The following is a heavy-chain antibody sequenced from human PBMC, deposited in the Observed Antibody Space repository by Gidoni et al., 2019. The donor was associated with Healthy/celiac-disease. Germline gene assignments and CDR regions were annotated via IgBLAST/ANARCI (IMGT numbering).Heavy chain of an antibody. V-gene: IGHV3-33*01. Sequence: QVQLVESGGGVVQPGRSLRRSCAASGFTFSSYGMLWVRQAPGKGLEWVAVIWYDGRNKSYADSVKGRFTISRDNSKNTLYLQMNSLRAEDTAVYYCARVSVAHYGSGSSPRYYFDYWGQGTLVTVSS. D-gene: IGHD3-10*01. CDR1: GFTFSSYG. CDR2: IWYDGRNK. J-gene: IGHJ4*02. CDR3: ARVSVAHYGSGSSPRYYFDY.